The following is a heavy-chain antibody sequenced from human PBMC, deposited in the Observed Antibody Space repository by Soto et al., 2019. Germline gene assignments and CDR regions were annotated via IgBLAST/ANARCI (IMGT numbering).Heavy chain of an antibody. CDR2: IVPIFGTA. CDR3: ARDISSGTTRFYFVY. CDR1: GGILRYSA. V-gene: IGHV1-69*01. Sequence: QVHLVQSGAEVKKPGSSVKVSCKASGGILRYSAINWVRQAPGQGLEWMGGIVPIFGTATYAQKFQGRVTISANESTSTAYMALSSLRSEDTAVYYCARDISSGTTRFYFVYWGKGTLVTVPS. D-gene: IGHD1-7*01. J-gene: IGHJ4*02.